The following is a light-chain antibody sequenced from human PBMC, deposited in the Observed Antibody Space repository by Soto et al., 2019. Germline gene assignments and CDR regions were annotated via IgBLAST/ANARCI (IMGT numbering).Light chain of an antibody. Sequence: DIPLTQSPSSLSASVGDRVTITCQASQDIINYLNWYQQKPGKAPKLLIYDASNLQTGVPSRFSGSGSGTDFTFTITNLQPQDIATYYCQQYDNLPLTFGGGTKVEIK. J-gene: IGKJ4*01. CDR2: DAS. CDR3: QQYDNLPLT. CDR1: QDIINY. V-gene: IGKV1-33*01.